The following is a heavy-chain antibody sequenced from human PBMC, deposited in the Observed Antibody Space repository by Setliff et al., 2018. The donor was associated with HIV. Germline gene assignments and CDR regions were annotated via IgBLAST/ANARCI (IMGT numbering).Heavy chain of an antibody. J-gene: IGHJ6*02. CDR2: INHSGTT. CDR3: ARGTRIYYGSGKLYYYGMDV. V-gene: IGHV4-34*01. CDR1: GGSFSDYY. D-gene: IGHD3-10*01. Sequence: SETLSLTCTVYGGSFSDYYWSWIRQPPGKGLEWIGEINHSGTTIYSPSLKSRVTMSVDTSKNQFSLKLSSVTAADTAVYYCARGTRIYYGSGKLYYYGMDVWGQGTTVT.